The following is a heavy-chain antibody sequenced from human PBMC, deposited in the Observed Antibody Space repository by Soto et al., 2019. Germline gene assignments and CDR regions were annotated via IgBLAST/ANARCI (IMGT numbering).Heavy chain of an antibody. V-gene: IGHV5-51*01. CDR3: ARTAAAGKYYYGMDV. CDR1: GYSFTSYW. J-gene: IGHJ6*02. CDR2: IYPGDSDT. D-gene: IGHD6-13*01. Sequence: GESLKISCKGSGYSFTSYWIGWVRQMPEKGLECMGIIYPGDSDTRYSPSFQGQVTISADKSISTAYLQWSSLKASDTAMYYCARTAAAGKYYYGMDVWGQGTTVTVSS.